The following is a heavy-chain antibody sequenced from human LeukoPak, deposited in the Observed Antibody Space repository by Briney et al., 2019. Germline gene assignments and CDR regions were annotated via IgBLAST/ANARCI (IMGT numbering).Heavy chain of an antibody. CDR1: GGSISNYY. CDR2: INHSGST. CDR3: AAGYSSGYSG. J-gene: IGHJ4*02. D-gene: IGHD3-22*01. V-gene: IGHV4-34*01. Sequence: SETLSLTCTVSGGSISNYYWSWIRQPPGKGLEWIGEINHSGSTNYNPSLQSRVTISVDTSKNQFSLKLSSVTAADTAVYYCAAGYSSGYSGWGQGTLVTVSS.